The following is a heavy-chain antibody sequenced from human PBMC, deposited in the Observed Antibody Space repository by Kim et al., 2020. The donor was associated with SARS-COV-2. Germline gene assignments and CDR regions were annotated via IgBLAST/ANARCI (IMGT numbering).Heavy chain of an antibody. Sequence: SVKVSCKASGGTFSSYAISWVRQAPGQGLEWMGGIIPIFGTANYAQKFQGRVTITADESTSTAYMELSSLRSEDTAVYYCARERRGTTVTPQIIPYTTRSLDYYGYGMDVWGQGTTVTVSS. CDR2: IIPIFGTA. CDR3: ARERRGTTVTPQIIPYTTRSLDYYGYGMDV. J-gene: IGHJ6*02. CDR1: GGTFSSYA. D-gene: IGHD4-17*01. V-gene: IGHV1-69*13.